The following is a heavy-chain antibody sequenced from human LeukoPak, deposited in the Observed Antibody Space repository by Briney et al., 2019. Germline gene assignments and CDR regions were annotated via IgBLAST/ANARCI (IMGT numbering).Heavy chain of an antibody. CDR2: IKEDGSEK. CDR3: ARDSYSGSPS. V-gene: IGHV3-7*04. Sequence: GGSLRLSCAASGFTFYSYWMSWVRQAPGKGLEWVANIKEDGSEKYYVDSVKGRFTISRDNAKNSVSLQMNSPRAEDTAVYYCARDSYSGSPSWGQGTLVTVSS. J-gene: IGHJ5*02. D-gene: IGHD1-26*01. CDR1: GFTFYSYW.